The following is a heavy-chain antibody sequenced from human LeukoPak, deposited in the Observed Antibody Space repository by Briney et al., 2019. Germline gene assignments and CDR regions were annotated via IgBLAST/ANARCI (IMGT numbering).Heavy chain of an antibody. J-gene: IGHJ4*02. CDR1: GFTFSDYY. Sequence: GGSLRLSCAASGFTFSDYYMSWIRQAPGKGLVWVSYISSSSTYTNYADSVKGRFTIYRDNAKNSLYLQMNSLRAEDTAVYYCATSVDTALDFDYWGQGTLVTVSS. V-gene: IGHV3-11*03. D-gene: IGHD5-18*01. CDR2: ISSSSTYT. CDR3: ATSVDTALDFDY.